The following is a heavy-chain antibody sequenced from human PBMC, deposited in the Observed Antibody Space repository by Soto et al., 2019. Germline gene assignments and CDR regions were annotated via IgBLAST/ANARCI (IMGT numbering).Heavy chain of an antibody. Sequence: SVKVSCKASGGTFSSYAISWVRQAPGQGLEWMGGIIPIFGTANYAQKFQGRVTITADESTSTAYMELSSLRSEDTAVYYCAMDWNSSPMGAFDIWGQGTMVTV. J-gene: IGHJ3*02. V-gene: IGHV1-69*13. CDR2: IIPIFGTA. CDR1: GGTFSSYA. CDR3: AMDWNSSPMGAFDI. D-gene: IGHD6-13*01.